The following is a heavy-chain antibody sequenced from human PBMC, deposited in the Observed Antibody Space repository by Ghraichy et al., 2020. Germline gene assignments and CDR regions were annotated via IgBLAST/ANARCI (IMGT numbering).Heavy chain of an antibody. D-gene: IGHD6-13*01. CDR1: GFTFGSYS. CDR3: ARDIKSSSWSYYYYAMDV. CDR2: ITSTSSFI. Sequence: GGSLRLSCVGSGFTFGSYSMNWVRQSPGKRLEWVSYITSTSSFISYADSVKGRFTISRDNAQNSLYLQMNSLRAEDTALYYCARDIKSSSWSYYYYAMDVWGQWTPVTVS. J-gene: IGHJ6*02. V-gene: IGHV3-48*01.